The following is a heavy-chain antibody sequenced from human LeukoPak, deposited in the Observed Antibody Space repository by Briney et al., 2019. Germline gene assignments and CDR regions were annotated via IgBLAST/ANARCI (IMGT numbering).Heavy chain of an antibody. CDR1: GFTFSRYE. CDR3: TREGCSGGSCYLEESDDAFDI. CDR2: ISTCGSTI. Sequence: PGGSLRLSCAASGFTFSRYEMNWVRQAPGKGLEWVSYISTCGSTIYYADSVKGRVTISRDNAKNSPYLQMNSLRVEDTAVYYCTREGCSGGSCYLEESDDAFDIWGQGTMVTVSS. D-gene: IGHD2-15*01. V-gene: IGHV3-48*03. J-gene: IGHJ3*02.